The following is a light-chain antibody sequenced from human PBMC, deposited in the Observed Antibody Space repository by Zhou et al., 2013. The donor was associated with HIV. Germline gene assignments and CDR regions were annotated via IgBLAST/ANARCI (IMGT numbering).Light chain of an antibody. CDR2: SAS. V-gene: IGKV3-20*01. Sequence: EMVLTQSPGTLSLSPGERATLSCRASESVSENYLAWYQQKLGQAPRLLIFSASTRATGIPDRFSGSGSGTDFTLTISDLQSEDFAVYYCQQYDKWPPITFGQGTRLEIK. CDR1: ESVSENY. J-gene: IGKJ5*01. CDR3: QQYDKWPPIT.